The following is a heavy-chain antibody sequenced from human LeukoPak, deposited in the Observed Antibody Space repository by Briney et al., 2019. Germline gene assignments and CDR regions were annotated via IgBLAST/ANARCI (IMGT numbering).Heavy chain of an antibody. J-gene: IGHJ4*02. D-gene: IGHD3-22*01. V-gene: IGHV5-51*01. CDR3: AGADSSGYYGIDY. Sequence: GESLKISCKGSGDSFTSYWIGWVSQMPGKGLEWMGIIYPGDSDTRYSPSFQGQVTISADKSISTAYLQWSSLKASDTAMYYCAGADSSGYYGIDYWGQGTLVTVSS. CDR1: GDSFTSYW. CDR2: IYPGDSDT.